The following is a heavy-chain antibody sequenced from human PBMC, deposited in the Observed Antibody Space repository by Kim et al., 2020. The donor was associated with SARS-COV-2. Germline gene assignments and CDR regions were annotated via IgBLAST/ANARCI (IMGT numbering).Heavy chain of an antibody. V-gene: IGHV3-48*03. CDR3: ARVSTDYPDY. J-gene: IGHJ4*02. CDR1: GFTFSSYE. CDR2: ISSSGSTI. Sequence: GGSLRLSCAASGFTFSSYEMNWVRQAPGKGLEWVSYISSSGSTIYYADSVKGRFTISRDNAKNSLYLQMNSLRAEDTAVYYCARVSTDYPDYWGQGTLVTVSS. D-gene: IGHD2-21*02.